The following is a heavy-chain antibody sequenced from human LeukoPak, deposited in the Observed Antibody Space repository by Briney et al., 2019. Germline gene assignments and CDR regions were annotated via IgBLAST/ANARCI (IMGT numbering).Heavy chain of an antibody. Sequence: ASVKVACKASGYTFTGYYMHWVRQAPGQGLEWMGWINPNSGGTNYAQKFQGRVTMTRDTSISTAYMELSRLRSDDTAVYYCARFPDILTGYSDWGQGTLVTVSS. V-gene: IGHV1-2*02. J-gene: IGHJ4*02. CDR2: INPNSGGT. D-gene: IGHD3-9*01. CDR3: ARFPDILTGYSD. CDR1: GYTFTGYY.